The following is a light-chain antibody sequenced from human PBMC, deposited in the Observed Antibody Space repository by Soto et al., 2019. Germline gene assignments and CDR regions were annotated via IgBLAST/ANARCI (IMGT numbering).Light chain of an antibody. CDR1: QDISNY. J-gene: IGKJ1*01. CDR2: AAS. CDR3: QKYNNAPRT. Sequence: DIQMAQSPSSLSESVGDRVTITCRASQDISNYLAWYQQTPGKIPKLLIYAASTLQSGVPSRFSGSGSGTDFTLTISSLQPEDVATYYCQKYNNAPRTFDQGTKVEIK. V-gene: IGKV1-27*01.